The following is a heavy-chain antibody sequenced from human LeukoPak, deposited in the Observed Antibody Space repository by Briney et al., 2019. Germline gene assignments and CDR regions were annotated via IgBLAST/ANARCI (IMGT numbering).Heavy chain of an antibody. J-gene: IGHJ4*02. CDR2: ISGSGAST. Sequence: GGSLRLSCLTSGFTLSTNAMSWVRQAPGKGLEWISGISGSGASTYYADSVKGRFTISRDNAKNSLYLQMNSLRAEDTAVYYCARDDSSSWTAVAGGYDYWGQGTLVTVSS. CDR1: GFTLSTNA. V-gene: IGHV3-23*01. D-gene: IGHD6-13*01. CDR3: ARDDSSSWTAVAGGYDY.